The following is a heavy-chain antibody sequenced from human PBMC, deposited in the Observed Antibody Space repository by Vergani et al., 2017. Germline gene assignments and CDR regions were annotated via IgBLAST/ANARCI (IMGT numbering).Heavy chain of an antibody. J-gene: IGHJ6*03. Sequence: QVQLQESGPGLEKPSQTLSLTCTVSGGSISSGDYYWSWIRQCPGKGLEWIGYIYYSGITYYNPSLKSQVTISVDTSKNQFSLKLSSVTAADTAVYYCARGTSIAARGRGYYYYYMDVWGKGTTVTVSS. CDR1: GGSISSGDYY. CDR3: ARGTSIAARGRGYYYYYMDV. D-gene: IGHD6-6*01. CDR2: IYYSGIT. V-gene: IGHV4-30-4*01.